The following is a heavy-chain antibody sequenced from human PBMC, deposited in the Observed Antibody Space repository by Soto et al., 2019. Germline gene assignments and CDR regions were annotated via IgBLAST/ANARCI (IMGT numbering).Heavy chain of an antibody. J-gene: IGHJ5*02. CDR3: AREVSDDFWSGKNWFDP. Sequence: PGGSLRLSCAASGFTFSSYSMNWVRQAPGKGLEWVSSISSSSSYIYYADSVKGRFTISRDNAKNSLYLQMNSLRAEDTAVYYCAREVSDDFWSGKNWFDPWGQGTLVTVSS. CDR2: ISSSSSYI. D-gene: IGHD3-3*01. V-gene: IGHV3-21*01. CDR1: GFTFSSYS.